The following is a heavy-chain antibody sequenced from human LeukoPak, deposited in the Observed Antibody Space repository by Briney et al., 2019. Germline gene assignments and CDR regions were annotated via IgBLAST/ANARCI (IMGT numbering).Heavy chain of an antibody. V-gene: IGHV4-61*05. CDR3: ARHSPDYGSGTYFDY. CDR2: IYYSGST. J-gene: IGHJ4*02. CDR1: GGSISSSIYY. D-gene: IGHD3-10*01. Sequence: SETLSLTCIVSGGSISSSIYYWSWIRQPPGKGLEWIGYIYYSGSTKYNPSLKSRVTIAVDTSKNQFSLKLSSVTAADTAVYHCARHSPDYGSGTYFDYWGQGTLVTVSS.